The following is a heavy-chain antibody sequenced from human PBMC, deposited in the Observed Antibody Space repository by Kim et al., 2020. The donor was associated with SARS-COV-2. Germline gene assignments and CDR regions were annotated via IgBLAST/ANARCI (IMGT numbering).Heavy chain of an antibody. CDR2: IYYSGST. CDR1: GGSISSGGYY. J-gene: IGHJ4*02. CDR3: ARGLRWELPD. D-gene: IGHD1-26*01. Sequence: SETLSLTCTVSGGSISSGGYYWSWIRQHPGKGLEWIGYIYYSGSTYYNPSLKSRVTISVDTSKNQFSLKLSSVTAADTAVYYCARGLRWELPDWGQGTLGTVSS. V-gene: IGHV4-31*03.